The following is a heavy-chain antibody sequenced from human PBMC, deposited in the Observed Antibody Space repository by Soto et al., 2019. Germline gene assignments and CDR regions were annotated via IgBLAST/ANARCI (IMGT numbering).Heavy chain of an antibody. CDR2: IIPILGIA. Sequence: QVQLVQSGAEVKKPGSSVKLSCKASGGTFSSYTISWVRQAPGQGLEWMGRIIPILGIANYAKKFQGRVTIAADKSTSTAYMELSSLRSEDTAVYYGARDPWSSRSSWFDPWGQGTLVTVSS. V-gene: IGHV1-69*08. D-gene: IGHD3-3*01. J-gene: IGHJ5*02. CDR1: GGTFSSYT. CDR3: ARDPWSSRSSWFDP.